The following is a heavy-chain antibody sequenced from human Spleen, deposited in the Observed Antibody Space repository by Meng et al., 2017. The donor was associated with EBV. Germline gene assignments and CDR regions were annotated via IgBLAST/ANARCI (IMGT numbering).Heavy chain of an antibody. D-gene: IGHD3-16*02. Sequence: VHLPQWGAGLLKPYETLSLTCGVSGGSFSDFYWTWIRQPPGKGLECIGEINDGGYTIYSASLKSRVTISIDKSKNQFSLNLTSVTAADTAVYYCATYRGHYYFDFWGQGTLVTVSS. V-gene: IGHV4-34*01. J-gene: IGHJ4*02. CDR2: INDGGYT. CDR1: GGSFSDFY. CDR3: ATYRGHYYFDF.